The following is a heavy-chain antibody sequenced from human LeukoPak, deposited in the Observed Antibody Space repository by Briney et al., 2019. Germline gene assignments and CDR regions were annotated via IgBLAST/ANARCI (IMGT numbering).Heavy chain of an antibody. Sequence: PSETLSLTCAVYGGSFSGYYWSWIRQPPGKGLEGSGEINHSGSTNYNPSLKSRVTISVDTSKNQFSLKLSSVTAADTAVYYCARARSGYSYGYYYYYGMDVWGQGTTVTVSS. D-gene: IGHD5-18*01. CDR2: INHSGST. CDR1: GGSFSGYY. J-gene: IGHJ6*02. V-gene: IGHV4-34*01. CDR3: ARARSGYSYGYYYYYGMDV.